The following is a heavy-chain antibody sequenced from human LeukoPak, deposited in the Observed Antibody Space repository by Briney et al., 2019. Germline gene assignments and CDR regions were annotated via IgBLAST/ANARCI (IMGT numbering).Heavy chain of an antibody. J-gene: IGHJ4*02. CDR1: GFTFSSYA. CDR2: ISYDGSNK. Sequence: PGGSLRLSCAASGFTFSSYAMHWVRQAPGKGLEWVAVISYDGSNKYYADSVKGRFTISRDNSKNTLYLQMNSLRAEDTAVYYCARETLYGDYEGGPLYYFDYWGQGTLVTVSS. CDR3: ARETLYGDYEGGPLYYFDY. D-gene: IGHD4-17*01. V-gene: IGHV3-30-3*01.